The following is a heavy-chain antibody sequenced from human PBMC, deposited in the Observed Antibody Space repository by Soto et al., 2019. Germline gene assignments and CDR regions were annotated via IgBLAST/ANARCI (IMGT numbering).Heavy chain of an antibody. CDR2: IPGSGTST. J-gene: IGHJ4*02. Sequence: GGSLRLSCAASGFTFSRYGMNWVRQAPGKGLEWVSAIPGSGTSTYYAGSVKGRFTISRDNSKNTLYLQMNSLRVEDTAVYYCAKIGSSSSVSLPLVLLDYWGQGALVTVSS. V-gene: IGHV3-23*01. CDR3: AKIGSSSSVSLPLVLLDY. CDR1: GFTFSRYG. D-gene: IGHD6-6*01.